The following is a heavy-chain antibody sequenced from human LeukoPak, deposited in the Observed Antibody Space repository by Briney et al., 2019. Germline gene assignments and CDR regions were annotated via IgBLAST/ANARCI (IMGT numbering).Heavy chain of an antibody. Sequence: GGSLRLSCAASGFTFSNYYMSWIRQAPGKGLEWVSYISSSSSYTNYADSVKGRFTISRDNAKNSLYLQMNSLRAEDTAVYYCARDSGGSGSYYGTFDSWGQGTLVTVSS. CDR3: ARDSGGSGSYYGTFDS. CDR1: GFTFSNYY. J-gene: IGHJ4*02. D-gene: IGHD3-10*01. CDR2: ISSSSSYT. V-gene: IGHV3-11*06.